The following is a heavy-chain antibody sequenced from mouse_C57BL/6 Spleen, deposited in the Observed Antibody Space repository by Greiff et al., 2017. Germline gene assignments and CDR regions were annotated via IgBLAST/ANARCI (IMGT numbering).Heavy chain of an antibody. J-gene: IGHJ1*03. CDR2: ISDGGSYT. V-gene: IGHV5-4*01. Sequence: EVQLVESGGGLVKPGGSLKLSCAASGFTFSSYAMSWVRQTPEKRLEWVATISDGGSYTYYPDNVKGRFTISRDNAKNNLYLQMSHLKSEDTAIYYCARDQLRRYFDVWGTGTTVTVSS. CDR1: GFTFSSYA. D-gene: IGHD2-4*01. CDR3: ARDQLRRYFDV.